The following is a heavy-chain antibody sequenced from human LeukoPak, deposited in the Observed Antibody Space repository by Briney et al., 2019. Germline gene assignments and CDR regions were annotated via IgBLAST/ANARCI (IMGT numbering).Heavy chain of an antibody. V-gene: IGHV4-59*01. CDR3: ARLTPPLAEGRGRGFGSLDV. J-gene: IGHJ3*01. Sequence: SETLSLTCSLSGASITNYYWTWLRQPPGMALEYIGYIYDSETANYNPSLKSRVTISIDTSKTQFSLKLTSVTASDAAIYFCARLTPPLAEGRGRGFGSLDVWGQGTMVTVSS. CDR2: IYDSETA. D-gene: IGHD3-10*01. CDR1: GASITNYY.